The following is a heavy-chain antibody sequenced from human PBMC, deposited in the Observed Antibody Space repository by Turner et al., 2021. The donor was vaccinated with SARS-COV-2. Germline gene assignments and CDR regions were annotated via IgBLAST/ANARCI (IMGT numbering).Heavy chain of an antibody. J-gene: IGHJ5*02. CDR1: GASIRSNY. D-gene: IGHD3-10*01. V-gene: IGHV4-59*01. Sequence: QVLLPASGPGLVKPSDTLSLTCNVSGASIRSNYWAWIRQPPGKRLEGIRYIYYRGSTNYNPTLKSRVNISVDTSKNQFSLKLTSVTAADTAVYFCARELTYNWFDPWGQGTLVTVSS. CDR2: IYYRGST. CDR3: ARELTYNWFDP.